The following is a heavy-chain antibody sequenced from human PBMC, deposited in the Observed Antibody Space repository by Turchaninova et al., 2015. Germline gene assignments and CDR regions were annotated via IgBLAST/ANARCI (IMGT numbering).Heavy chain of an antibody. CDR2: INHSGST. V-gene: IGHV4-34*01. J-gene: IGHJ3*02. D-gene: IGHD5-24*01. Sequence: QVQLQQGGAGLSTPPETLSPTCPVHGGSFSGYYWSWIRHPPGKGLEWIGEINHSGSTNYNPSPKSRVTISVDTSKNQFSLKLSSVTAADTAVYYCASFLREMAGPSFDIWGQGTMVTVSS. CDR3: ASFLREMAGPSFDI. CDR1: GGSFSGYY.